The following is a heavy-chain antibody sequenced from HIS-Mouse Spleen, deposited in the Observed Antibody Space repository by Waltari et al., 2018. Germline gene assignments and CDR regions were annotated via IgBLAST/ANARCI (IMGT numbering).Heavy chain of an antibody. CDR3: ARRDISDGYNFDY. CDR2: IYPGDSDT. D-gene: IGHD5-12*01. CDR1: GHSFTSYW. Sequence: EVQLVQSGAEVQKPGASLKISCQGSGHSFTSYWIGWVRPMPGKGLEWMGIIYPGDSDTRYSPSFQGQVTISADKSISTAYLQWSSLKASDTAMYYCARRDISDGYNFDYWGQGTLVTVSS. V-gene: IGHV5-51*01. J-gene: IGHJ4*02.